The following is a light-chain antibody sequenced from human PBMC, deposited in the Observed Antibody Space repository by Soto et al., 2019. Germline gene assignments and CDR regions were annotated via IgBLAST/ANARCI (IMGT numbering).Light chain of an antibody. Sequence: SVLAQPASVSGSPGQSITISCPGNSSDVGGYNYVSWYQQHPGKAPKLMIYDVSNRPSGVSNRFSGSKSGNTASLTISGLQVEDEADYYCSSYTSSSTPCVFGTGTKVTVL. CDR2: DVS. CDR1: SSDVGGYNY. J-gene: IGLJ1*01. V-gene: IGLV2-14*01. CDR3: SSYTSSSTPCV.